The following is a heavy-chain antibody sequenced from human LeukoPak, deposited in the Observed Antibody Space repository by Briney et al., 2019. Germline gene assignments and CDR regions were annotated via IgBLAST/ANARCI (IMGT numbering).Heavy chain of an antibody. CDR2: IIPIFGTA. CDR1: GGTFSSYA. V-gene: IGHV1-69*05. CDR3: ARDTYYDYVWGSSNDAFDI. J-gene: IGHJ3*02. D-gene: IGHD3-16*01. Sequence: ASVKVSCKASGGTFSSYAISWVRQAPGQGLEWMGGIIPIFGTANYAQKFQGRVTITTDESTSTAYMELSSLRSEDTAVYYCARDTYYDYVWGSSNDAFDIWGQGTMVTVSS.